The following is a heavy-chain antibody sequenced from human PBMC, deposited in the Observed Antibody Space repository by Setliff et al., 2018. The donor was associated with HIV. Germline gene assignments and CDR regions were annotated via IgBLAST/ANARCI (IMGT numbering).Heavy chain of an antibody. V-gene: IGHV4-39*07. Sequence: PSETLSLTCTVSGASISSSSYYWGWICQPPGKGLEWIGSVYYSGSTYYNPSLKSRVTISVDTSKNQFSLKLNSVTAADTAVYYCARGTHYNFWGSNWFDPWGQGTLVTVSS. CDR1: GASISSSSYY. CDR3: ARGTHYNFWGSNWFDP. D-gene: IGHD3-3*01. CDR2: VYYSGST. J-gene: IGHJ5*02.